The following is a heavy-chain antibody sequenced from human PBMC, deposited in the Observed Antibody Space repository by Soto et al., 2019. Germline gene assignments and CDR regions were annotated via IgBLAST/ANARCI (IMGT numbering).Heavy chain of an antibody. CDR1: GFTFSDYY. V-gene: IGHV3-11*01. J-gene: IGHJ6*02. Sequence: GGSLRLSCAVSGFTFSDYYMSWIRQAPGKGLEWISYISGTGSTIYYADSVKGRFTISRDNAKNSVYLQMNSLRADDTVVYYCARNGYCDSTSCYSYYYSGMDVWGQGTTVTVS. CDR3: ARNGYCDSTSCYSYYYSGMDV. CDR2: ISGTGSTI. D-gene: IGHD2-2*02.